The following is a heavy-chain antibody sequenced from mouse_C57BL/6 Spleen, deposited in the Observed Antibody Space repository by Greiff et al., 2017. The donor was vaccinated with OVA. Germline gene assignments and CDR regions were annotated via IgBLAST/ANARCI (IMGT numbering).Heavy chain of an antibody. CDR3: ARGAPTVVATRYCDV. V-gene: IGHV5-4*03. CDR2: ISDGGSYT. D-gene: IGHD1-1*01. Sequence: EVMLVESGGGLVKPGGSLKLSCAASGFTFSSYAMSWVRQTPEKRLEWVATISDGGSYTYYPDNVKGRFTISRDNAKNNLYLQMSHLKSEDAAMYYCARGAPTVVATRYCDVWGTGTTVTVSS. CDR1: GFTFSSYA. J-gene: IGHJ1*03.